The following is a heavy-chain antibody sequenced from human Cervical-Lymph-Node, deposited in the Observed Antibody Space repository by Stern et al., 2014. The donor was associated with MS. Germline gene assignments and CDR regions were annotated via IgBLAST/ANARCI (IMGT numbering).Heavy chain of an antibody. CDR1: GASVGGGDWY. Sequence: VQLEESGPGLVKPSQTLSLACAVSGASVGGGDWYWSWIRQPPGKGLEWLGHIYYSGTTYYKPSLKSRLIISLDTSKNQFSLNLPSVTAADTAVYYCAGAIGKYELLESFDMWGQGTMVTVSS. CDR2: IYYSGTT. V-gene: IGHV4-30-4*01. D-gene: IGHD1-1*01. CDR3: AGAIGKYELLESFDM. J-gene: IGHJ3*02.